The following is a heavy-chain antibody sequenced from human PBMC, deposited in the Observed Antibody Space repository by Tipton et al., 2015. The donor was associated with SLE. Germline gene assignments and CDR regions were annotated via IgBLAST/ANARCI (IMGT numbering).Heavy chain of an antibody. Sequence: LRLSCTVSGGSISSGSDFWTWIRQPAGKGLEWIGYIFTSGTTKYNPSLQSRVTISADKSKNQFSLEVNSVTAADTAVYYCARVVKPPVTTFDSWGQGTLVTVSS. CDR2: IFTSGTT. V-gene: IGHV4-61*09. D-gene: IGHD4-17*01. J-gene: IGHJ4*02. CDR1: GGSISSGSDF. CDR3: ARVVKPPVTTFDS.